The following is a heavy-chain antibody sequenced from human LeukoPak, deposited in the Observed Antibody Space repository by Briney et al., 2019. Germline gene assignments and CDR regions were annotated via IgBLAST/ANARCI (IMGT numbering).Heavy chain of an antibody. Sequence: PGGSLRLSCAASGFTFGSYAMAWVRQAPGKGLECVSGITGSGGRTYYADSVKGRFTISRDNSKNTLYLQMSSLRAEDTAVYYCAKRDYSDSNTYAPLFDYWGQGTLVTVSS. V-gene: IGHV3-23*01. CDR3: AKRDYSDSNTYAPLFDY. D-gene: IGHD3-22*01. CDR2: ITGSGGRT. CDR1: GFTFGSYA. J-gene: IGHJ4*02.